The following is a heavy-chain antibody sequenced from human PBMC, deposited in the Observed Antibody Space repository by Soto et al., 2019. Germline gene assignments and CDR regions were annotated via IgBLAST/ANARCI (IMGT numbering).Heavy chain of an antibody. J-gene: IGHJ5*02. CDR2: IYYSGST. Sequence: PSETLSLTCTVSGGSISSGGYYWSWIRQHPGKGLEWIGYIYYSGSTYYNPSLKSRVTISVDTSKNQFSLKLSSVTAADTAVYYCARDDCGDTGVCNWFDPWGQGTLVTVSS. CDR1: GGSISSGGYY. V-gene: IGHV4-31*03. D-gene: IGHD4-17*01. CDR3: ARDDCGDTGVCNWFDP.